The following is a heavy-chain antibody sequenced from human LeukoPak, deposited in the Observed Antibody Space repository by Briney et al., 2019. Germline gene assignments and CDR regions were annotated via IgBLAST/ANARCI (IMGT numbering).Heavy chain of an antibody. V-gene: IGHV3-23*01. D-gene: IGHD2-2*01. Sequence: PGGSLRLSCAASGFTFSSYAMSWVRQAPWKGLEWVSAISGSGGSTYYADSVKGRFTISRDNSKNTLYLQMNSLRAEDTAVYYCAKDDIVVVPAAMDYWGQGTLVTVSS. CDR2: ISGSGGST. CDR1: GFTFSSYA. J-gene: IGHJ4*02. CDR3: AKDDIVVVPAAMDY.